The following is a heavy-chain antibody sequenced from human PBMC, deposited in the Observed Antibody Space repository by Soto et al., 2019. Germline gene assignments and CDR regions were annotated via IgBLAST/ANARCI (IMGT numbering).Heavy chain of an antibody. Sequence: SETLSLTCTVSGGFVISGSYFWSWIRQPPGKGLEWIGYIYYSGSTNYNPSLKSRVAISVDTSKNQFSLKLSSVTAADTAVYYCVRDVYDSTGFHAFDIWGQGTMVTVSS. CDR1: GGFVISGSYF. J-gene: IGHJ3*02. V-gene: IGHV4-61*01. D-gene: IGHD3-22*01. CDR2: IYYSGST. CDR3: VRDVYDSTGFHAFDI.